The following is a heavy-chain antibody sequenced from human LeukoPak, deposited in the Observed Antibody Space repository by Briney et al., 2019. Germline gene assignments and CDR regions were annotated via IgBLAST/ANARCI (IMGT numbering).Heavy chain of an antibody. D-gene: IGHD5-18*01. CDR2: ISSSSSYI. CDR1: GFTFSSYS. Sequence: PGGSLRLSCAASGFTFSSYSMNWARQAPGKGLEWVSSISSSSSYIYYADSVKGRFTISRDNAKNSLYLQMNSLRAEDTAVYYCTREGGYSYGSHAFDIWGQGTMVTVSS. J-gene: IGHJ3*02. V-gene: IGHV3-21*01. CDR3: TREGGYSYGSHAFDI.